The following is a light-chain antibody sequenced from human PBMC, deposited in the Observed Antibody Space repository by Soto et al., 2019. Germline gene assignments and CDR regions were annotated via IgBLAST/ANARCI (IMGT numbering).Light chain of an antibody. Sequence: PGERVTLSCPASHSVSRTYLAWYQQKPGQAPRLLIYGTSDRATGTPDRFSGSVSGTDFTLTISRLEPEDSAVYYCQQFDDSVTFGQGTRLEIK. CDR3: QQFDDSVT. J-gene: IGKJ5*01. CDR2: GTS. CDR1: HSVSRTY. V-gene: IGKV3-20*01.